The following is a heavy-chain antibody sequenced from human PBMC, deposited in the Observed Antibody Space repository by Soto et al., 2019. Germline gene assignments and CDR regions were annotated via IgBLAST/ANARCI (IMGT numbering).Heavy chain of an antibody. D-gene: IGHD3-9*01. CDR2: IVVGSGNT. V-gene: IGHV1-58*01. Sequence: VKVSCKASGFTFTSSAVQWVRQARGQRLEWIGWIVVGSGNTNYAQKFQERVTITRDMSTSTAYMGLSSLRSEDTAVYYCAAAPGYFDWLLSNYYGMDVWGQGTTVTVSS. CDR1: GFTFTSSA. J-gene: IGHJ6*02. CDR3: AAAPGYFDWLLSNYYGMDV.